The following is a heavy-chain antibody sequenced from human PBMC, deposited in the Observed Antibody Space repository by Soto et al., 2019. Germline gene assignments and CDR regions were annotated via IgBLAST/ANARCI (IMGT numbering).Heavy chain of an antibody. CDR3: ARDSSAYPGTYYDY. D-gene: IGHD2-2*01. V-gene: IGHV6-1*01. J-gene: IGHJ4*02. CDR1: GASVPSNSAH. CDR2: SYYRSKWYN. Sequence: QALSLTCAISGASVPSNSAHWHWTRRSTSRGLEWLGRSYYRSKWYNRYAVSVKSRLTINPDTSKNQFYLQLNSVTPEVTVVYYCARDSSAYPGTYYDYWGRGTRFTVS.